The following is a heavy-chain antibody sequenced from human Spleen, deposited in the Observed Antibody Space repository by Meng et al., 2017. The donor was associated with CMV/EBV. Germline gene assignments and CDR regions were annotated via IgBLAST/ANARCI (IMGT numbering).Heavy chain of an antibody. CDR2: IYYSGST. J-gene: IGHJ4*02. Sequence: SETLSLTCTVSGGSISSSSYYWGWIRQPPGKGLEWIGSIYYSGSTYYNPSLKSRVTISVDTSKNQFSLKLSSVTAADTAVYYCARGSTMVRGVMSHWGQGTLVTVSS. D-gene: IGHD3-10*01. CDR1: GGSISSSSYY. V-gene: IGHV4-39*07. CDR3: ARGSTMVRGVMSH.